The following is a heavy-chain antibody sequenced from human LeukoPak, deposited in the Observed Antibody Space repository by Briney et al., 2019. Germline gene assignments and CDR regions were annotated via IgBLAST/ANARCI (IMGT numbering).Heavy chain of an antibody. D-gene: IGHD2-21*01. CDR1: GFIFSNYP. V-gene: IGHV3-30-3*01. J-gene: IGHJ3*02. CDR2: ISYDGSNK. CDR3: ARQQTYAIVRDTAFDI. Sequence: GGSLRLSCAVSGFIFSNYPMHWVRQAPGKGLEWVAAISYDGSNKYYADSVKGRFTISRDNSKNTLYVQINSLRAEDTAVYYCARQQTYAIVRDTAFDIWGQGTKVTISS.